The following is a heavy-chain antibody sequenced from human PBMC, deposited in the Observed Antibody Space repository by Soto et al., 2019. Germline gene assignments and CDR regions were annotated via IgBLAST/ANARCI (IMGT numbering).Heavy chain of an antibody. CDR2: ISYDGSNK. D-gene: IGHD2-21*01. Sequence: GGSLRLSCAASGFTFSSYAMHWVRQAPGKGLEWVAVISYDGSNKYYADSVKGRFTISRDNSKNTLYLQMNSLRAEDTAVYYCARDLFHPYFDYWGQGPLVTVSS. CDR3: ARDLFHPYFDY. J-gene: IGHJ4*02. V-gene: IGHV3-30-3*01. CDR1: GFTFSSYA.